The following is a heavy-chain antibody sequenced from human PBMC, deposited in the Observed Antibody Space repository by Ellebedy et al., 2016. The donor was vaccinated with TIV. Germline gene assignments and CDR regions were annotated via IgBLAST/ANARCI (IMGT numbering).Heavy chain of an antibody. D-gene: IGHD1-26*01. CDR1: GYSFNTYW. J-gene: IGHJ3*02. CDR2: INPADSDT. Sequence: GGSLRLXXKGSGYSFNTYWIGWARQMPGKGLEWVGHINPADSDTKYSPSFQGQVTFSVDKSLSTAYLQWSSLKASDTAIYYCAKHPTQHSGNYEGPIWGQGTMVIVSS. V-gene: IGHV5-51*01. CDR3: AKHPTQHSGNYEGPI.